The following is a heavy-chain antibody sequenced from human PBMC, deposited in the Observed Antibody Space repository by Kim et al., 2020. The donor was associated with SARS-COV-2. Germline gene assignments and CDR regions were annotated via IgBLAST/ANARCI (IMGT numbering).Heavy chain of an antibody. CDR3: VKDLPSSSWTDAFDI. CDR1: GFTFSSYA. J-gene: IGHJ3*02. Sequence: GGSLRLSCSASGFTFSSYAMHWVRQAPGKGLEYVSAISSNGGSTYYADSVKGRFTISRDNSKNTLYLQMSSLRAEDTAVYYCVKDLPSSSWTDAFDIWGQGTMVTVSS. V-gene: IGHV3-64D*06. CDR2: ISSNGGST. D-gene: IGHD6-13*01.